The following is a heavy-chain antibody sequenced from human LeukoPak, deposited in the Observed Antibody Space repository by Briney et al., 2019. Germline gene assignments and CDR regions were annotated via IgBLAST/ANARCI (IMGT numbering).Heavy chain of an antibody. Sequence: GASVKVSCKASGYTFTSYGISWVRQAPGQGLEWMGWISAYNGNINYAQKLQGRVTMTTDTSTSTAYMELRSLRSDDTAVYYCAREGGRLLWFGETRAYYYGMDVWGQGTTVTVSS. V-gene: IGHV1-18*01. J-gene: IGHJ6*02. CDR3: AREGGRLLWFGETRAYYYGMDV. CDR2: ISAYNGNI. CDR1: GYTFTSYG. D-gene: IGHD3-10*01.